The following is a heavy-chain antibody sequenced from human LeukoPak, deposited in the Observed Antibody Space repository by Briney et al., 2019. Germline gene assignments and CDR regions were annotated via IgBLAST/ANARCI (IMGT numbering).Heavy chain of an antibody. CDR1: GGTFSSYA. Sequence: EASVKVSCKASGGTFSSYAISWVRQAPGQGLEWMGRIIPIFGTANYAQKFQGRVTITTDESTSTAYMELSSLRSEDTAVYYCASGQTGTTVYWGQGTLVTVSS. CDR2: IIPIFGTA. CDR3: ASGQTGTTVY. V-gene: IGHV1-69*05. D-gene: IGHD1-7*01. J-gene: IGHJ4*02.